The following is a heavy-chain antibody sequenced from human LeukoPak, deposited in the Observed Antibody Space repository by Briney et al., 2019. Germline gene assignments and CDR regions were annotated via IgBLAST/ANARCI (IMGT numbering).Heavy chain of an antibody. CDR1: GGSISSSSW. CDR2: IYHSGST. CDR3: ASTTGYWAIPY. Sequence: PSETLSLTCAVSGGSISSSSWWTWVRQPPGKGLEWIGEIYHSGSTNYNPSLKSRVTISVDKSKNQFSLNLTSVTAADTAVFYCASTTGYWAIPYWGQGTLATVSS. D-gene: IGHD2-2*02. V-gene: IGHV4-4*02. J-gene: IGHJ4*02.